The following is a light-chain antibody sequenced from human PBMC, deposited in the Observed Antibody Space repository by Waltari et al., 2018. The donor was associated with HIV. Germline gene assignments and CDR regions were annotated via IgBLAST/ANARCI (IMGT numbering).Light chain of an antibody. CDR1: SSNIGSNY. V-gene: IGLV1-47*01. CDR2: RNN. Sequence: QSVLTQPPSASGTPGQRVTISCSGSSSNIGSNYVYWYQQLPGTDPKLLIYRNNQRPSGVPDRFSGSKSGTSASLAISGLRSEDEADYYCAAWDDSLLFGGGTKLTVL. CDR3: AAWDDSLL. J-gene: IGLJ2*01.